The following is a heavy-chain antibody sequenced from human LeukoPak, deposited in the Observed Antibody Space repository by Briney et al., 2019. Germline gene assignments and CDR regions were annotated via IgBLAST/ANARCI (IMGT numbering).Heavy chain of an antibody. J-gene: IGHJ4*02. CDR3: AREYCSSTSCYNFVDY. CDR2: ISAYNGNT. D-gene: IGHD2-2*02. V-gene: IGHV1-18*01. Sequence: GASVKVSCKASGYTFTSYGISWVRQAPGQGLEWMGWISAYNGNTNYAQKLQGRVTMTTDTSTSTAYMELRSLRSDDTAVYYCAREYCSSTSCYNFVDYWGQGTLVTVSS. CDR1: GYTFTSYG.